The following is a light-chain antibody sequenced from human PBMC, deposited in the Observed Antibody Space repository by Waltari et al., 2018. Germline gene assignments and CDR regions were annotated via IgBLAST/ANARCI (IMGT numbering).Light chain of an antibody. CDR1: SSDVGGYNY. CDR2: DVS. V-gene: IGLV2-14*03. CDR3: SSYTSSSTLAV. Sequence: QSALTQPASVSGSPGQSITISCTGTSSDVGGYNYVSWYQQHPGKAPKLMIYDVSNRPSGGSHRFSGSKSGNTASLTISGLQAEDEADYYCSSYTSSSTLAVFGGGTQLTVL. J-gene: IGLJ7*01.